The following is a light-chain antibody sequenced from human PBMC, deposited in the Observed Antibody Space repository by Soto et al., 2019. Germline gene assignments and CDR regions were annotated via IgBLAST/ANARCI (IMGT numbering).Light chain of an antibody. CDR2: DAS. Sequence: DIQMTQSASSLSASVGDRVTISCRASQDISNYLSWYQHKPWKVPKLLIHDASTLQSGVPPRFSGSGSGTDFTLTISSLQPEDVATYYCQKCNSDPLTFGGGTKVDI. J-gene: IGKJ4*01. CDR3: QKCNSDPLT. CDR1: QDISNY. V-gene: IGKV1-27*01.